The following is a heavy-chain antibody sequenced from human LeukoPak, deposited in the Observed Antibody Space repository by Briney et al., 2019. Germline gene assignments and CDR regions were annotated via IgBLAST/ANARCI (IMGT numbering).Heavy chain of an antibody. J-gene: IGHJ4*02. CDR2: IGSGGDT. V-gene: IGHV3-23*01. Sequence: PGGSLRLSCAASGFTFSNYAMTWVRQPPGKGLEWVSAIGSGGDTKYADSVKGRFTISRDNSKNTLYLQMNSLRAEDTAVYYCARVVLTGYYNLFFDYWGQGTLVTVSS. D-gene: IGHD3-9*01. CDR3: ARVVLTGYYNLFFDY. CDR1: GFTFSNYA.